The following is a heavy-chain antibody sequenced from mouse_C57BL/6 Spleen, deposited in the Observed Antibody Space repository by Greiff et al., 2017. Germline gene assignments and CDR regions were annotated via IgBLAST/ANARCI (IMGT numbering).Heavy chain of an antibody. V-gene: IGHV7-3*01. CDR2: IRNKANGYTT. CDR1: GFTFTDYY. J-gene: IGHJ2*01. CDR3: ARGTTVGFDY. D-gene: IGHD1-1*01. Sequence: DVQLVESGGGLVQPGGSLSLSCAASGFTFTDYYMSWVRQPPGKALEWLGFIRNKANGYTTEYSASVKGRFTISRDNSQSSLYLQMNALRAEDSATYYCARGTTVGFDYWGQGTTLTVSS.